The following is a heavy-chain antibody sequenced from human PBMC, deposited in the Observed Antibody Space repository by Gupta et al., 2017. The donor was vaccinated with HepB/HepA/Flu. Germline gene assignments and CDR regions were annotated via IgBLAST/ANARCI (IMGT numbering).Heavy chain of an antibody. CDR2: IHYSGTT. J-gene: IGHJ4*02. Sequence: QLQLQESGPGLVKPSETLSLTCSVSGGSISVGINYWGWVRQSPGKGLEWIGEIHYSGTTSYSPSLKSRVTMSVDRSQNQYSLKLISVTAADTAVYYCARVVEWKLPYYFDYWGQGVLVTVSS. V-gene: IGHV4-39*02. CDR1: GGSISVGINY. D-gene: IGHD3-3*01. CDR3: ARVVEWKLPYYFDY.